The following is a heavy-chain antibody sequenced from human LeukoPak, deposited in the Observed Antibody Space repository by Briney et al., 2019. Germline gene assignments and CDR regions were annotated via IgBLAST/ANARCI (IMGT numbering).Heavy chain of an antibody. CDR1: RYTFTGYY. CDR3: ARVVVRDANNYKDY. Sequence: GASVKVSCKASRYTFTGYYMHWVRQAPGQGLEWMGWINPNSGGTDYAQKFQGRVTMTRDTSISTAYLDLSRLRSDDTAVYYCARVVVRDANNYKDYWGQGTLVTVSS. CDR2: INPNSGGT. D-gene: IGHD5-24*01. J-gene: IGHJ4*02. V-gene: IGHV1-2*02.